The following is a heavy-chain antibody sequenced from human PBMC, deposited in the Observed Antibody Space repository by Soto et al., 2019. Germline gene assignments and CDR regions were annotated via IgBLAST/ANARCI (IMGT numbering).Heavy chain of an antibody. V-gene: IGHV1-18*01. J-gene: IGHJ3*02. D-gene: IGHD2-2*01. CDR1: GYTFTSYG. Sequence: RASVKVSCTASGYTFTSYGISWVRQAPGQGLEWMGWISAYNGNTNYAQKLQGRVTMTTDTSTSTAYMELRSLRSDDTAVYYCARVPQNKASLYIVVVPAASDAFDIWGQGTMVTVSS. CDR2: ISAYNGNT. CDR3: ARVPQNKASLYIVVVPAASDAFDI.